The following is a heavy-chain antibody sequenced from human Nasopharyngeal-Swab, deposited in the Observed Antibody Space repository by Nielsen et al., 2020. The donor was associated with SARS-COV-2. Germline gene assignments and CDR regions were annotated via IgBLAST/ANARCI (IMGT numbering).Heavy chain of an antibody. Sequence: GESLKISCAASGFTFNSYYMSWLRQAPGKGLEWVGNIKQGGSEKYYVDSVKGRFTISRDNAKNSLYLQMNSLRAEDTAVYYCARDVRQRTGDYWGQGTLVTVSS. CDR1: GFTFNSYY. CDR2: IKQGGSEK. V-gene: IGHV3-7*01. J-gene: IGHJ4*02. D-gene: IGHD1-1*01. CDR3: ARDVRQRTGDY.